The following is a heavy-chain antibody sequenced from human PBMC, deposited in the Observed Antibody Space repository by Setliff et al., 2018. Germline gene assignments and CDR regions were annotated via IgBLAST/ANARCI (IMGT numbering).Heavy chain of an antibody. J-gene: IGHJ4*02. CDR1: GFIFDEYA. Sequence: GGSLRLSCAASGFIFDEYAMHWVRQAPGKGLEWVSGISWNSYHIDYAGSVRGRFTLSRDNAKNSLYLQMNSLTTEDTAFYYCVKSDRDSSGWYPDYWGQGTLVTVSS. V-gene: IGHV3-9*01. D-gene: IGHD6-19*01. CDR3: VKSDRDSSGWYPDY. CDR2: ISWNSYHI.